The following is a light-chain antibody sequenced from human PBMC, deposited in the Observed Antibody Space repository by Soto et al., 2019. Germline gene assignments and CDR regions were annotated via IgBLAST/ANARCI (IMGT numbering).Light chain of an antibody. J-gene: IGLJ2*01. CDR2: SNN. CDR1: SSNIGRNT. Sequence: QPVLTQPPSASGTPGQRVTISCSGSSSNIGRNTVHWYQQLPGTAPKLLIYSNNQWPSGVPDRFSGSKSGTSASLAISGLQSEDEADYYCAAWDDSLNVVVFGGGTKLTVL. V-gene: IGLV1-44*01. CDR3: AAWDDSLNVVV.